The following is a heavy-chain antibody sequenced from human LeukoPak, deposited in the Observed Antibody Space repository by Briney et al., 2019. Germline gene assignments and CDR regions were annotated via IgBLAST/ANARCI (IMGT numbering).Heavy chain of an antibody. CDR1: GGSISSSDCF. CDR3: ARVDTQGVPSP. Sequence: PSETLSLTCAVSGGSISSSDCFWGWIRQPAGKGLEWMASIHYSGSTPYNPSLKSRVTMSVDTSKNQFSLKLSSVTAADTAVYYCARVDTQGVPSPWGQGTMVTVSS. CDR2: IHYSGST. J-gene: IGHJ5*02. V-gene: IGHV4-39*01. D-gene: IGHD3-16*01.